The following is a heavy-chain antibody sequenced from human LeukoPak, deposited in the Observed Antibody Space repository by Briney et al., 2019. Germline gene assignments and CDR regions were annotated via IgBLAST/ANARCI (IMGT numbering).Heavy chain of an antibody. J-gene: IGHJ4*02. D-gene: IGHD6-13*01. Sequence: GGSLRLSCAASGFTLSNAWMSCVREAPGKGLEWVGRIKSKTDGGTTDYAAPVKGRFTISRDDSKNTLYLQMNSLKTEDTAVYYCTTDGYSSSWGFDYWGQGNLVTVSS. CDR2: IKSKTDGGTT. V-gene: IGHV3-15*01. CDR3: TTDGYSSSWGFDY. CDR1: GFTLSNAW.